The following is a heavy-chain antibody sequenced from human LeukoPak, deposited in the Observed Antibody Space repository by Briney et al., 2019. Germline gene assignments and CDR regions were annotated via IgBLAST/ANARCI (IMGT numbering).Heavy chain of an antibody. J-gene: IGHJ5*02. Sequence: GESLKISCKGSGYSFTSYWISWVRQMPGKGLEWMGRIDPSDSYTNYSPSFQGHVTISADKSISTAYLQWSSLKASDTAMYYCASSFYCSSTSCYSWFDPWGQGTLVTVSS. CDR2: IDPSDSYT. CDR1: GYSFTSYW. V-gene: IGHV5-10-1*01. D-gene: IGHD2-2*01. CDR3: ASSFYCSSTSCYSWFDP.